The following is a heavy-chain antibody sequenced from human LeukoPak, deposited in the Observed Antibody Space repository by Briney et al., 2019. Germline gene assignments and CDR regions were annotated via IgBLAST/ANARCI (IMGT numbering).Heavy chain of an antibody. J-gene: IGHJ4*02. D-gene: IGHD4-17*01. CDR2: IYYSGST. CDR3: ARAPLGTTVTTWNFDY. CDR1: GGSISSGDYY. Sequence: SETLSLTCTVSGGSISSGDYYWSWIRQPPGKGLEWIGYIYYSGSTNYNPSLKSRVTISVDTSKNQFSLKLSSVTAADTAVYYCARAPLGTTVTTWNFDYWGQGTLVTVSS. V-gene: IGHV4-61*08.